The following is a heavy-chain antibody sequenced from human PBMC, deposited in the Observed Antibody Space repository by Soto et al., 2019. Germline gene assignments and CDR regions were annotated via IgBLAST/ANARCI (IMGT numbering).Heavy chain of an antibody. J-gene: IGHJ4*02. CDR1: GFTVSSNY. CDR2: IYSGGST. Sequence: PGGSLRLSCAAPGFTVSSNYMSWVRQAPGKGLEWVSVIYSGGSTYYADSVKGRFTISRDNSKNTLYLQMNSLRAEDTAVYYCARDRGGGGPNAYWGQGTLVTVSS. V-gene: IGHV3-53*01. D-gene: IGHD3-16*01. CDR3: ARDRGGGGPNAY.